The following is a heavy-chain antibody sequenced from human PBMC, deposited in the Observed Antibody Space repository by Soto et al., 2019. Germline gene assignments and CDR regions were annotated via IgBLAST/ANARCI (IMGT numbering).Heavy chain of an antibody. Sequence: EVQLAESGGDLVQPGGSLRLSCVGSGFTFSYYEMNWVRQAPGKGLARVAFISHTDRLTHYPDSVKGRFTISRDNAKNSLYLEMTNLRVEDTAVYYCARDTGRASAHLWGQGTLVSVSS. D-gene: IGHD1-26*01. J-gene: IGHJ5*02. V-gene: IGHV3-48*03. CDR1: GFTFSYYE. CDR2: ISHTDRLT. CDR3: ARDTGRASAHL.